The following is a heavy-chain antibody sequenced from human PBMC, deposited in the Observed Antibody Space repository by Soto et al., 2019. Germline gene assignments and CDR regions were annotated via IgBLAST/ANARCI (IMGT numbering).Heavy chain of an antibody. CDR1: GFTFSSYA. CDR3: AKDGHSSGWFDY. D-gene: IGHD6-19*01. V-gene: IGHV3-23*01. CDR2: ISGSGGST. Sequence: EVQLLESGGGLVQPGGSLRLSCAASGFTFSSYAMSWVRQAPGKGLEWVSAISGSGGSTYYADSVKGRFTISRDNSKNTLYLQMTSLRAEDTAVYYCAKDGHSSGWFDYCGQGTLVTVSS. J-gene: IGHJ5*01.